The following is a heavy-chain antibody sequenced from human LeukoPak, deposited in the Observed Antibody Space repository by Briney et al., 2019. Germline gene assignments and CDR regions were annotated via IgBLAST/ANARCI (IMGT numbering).Heavy chain of an antibody. J-gene: IGHJ4*02. Sequence: GGSLRLSCVASGLTFSSYSMSWARHAPGKGLEWVSAISGSGGSTFYADFVKGRFTISRHNSKNTLYLQMNSLRAEDTAVYYCAKVGSGGIDYWGQGTLVTVSS. CDR2: ISGSGGST. CDR1: GLTFSSYS. CDR3: AKVGSGGIDY. D-gene: IGHD2-15*01. V-gene: IGHV3-23*01.